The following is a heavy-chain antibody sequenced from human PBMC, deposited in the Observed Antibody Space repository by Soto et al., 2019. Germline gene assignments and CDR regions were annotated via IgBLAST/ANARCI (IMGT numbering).Heavy chain of an antibody. Sequence: PGGSLRLSCSASGFRFSSFGMHWVRQGPGKGLEWVAVISSEGKNKFYADSVKGRFTISRDNSKNTLSLHIDSLRADDTAVYYCATEVYCDGDGCYPLANIPYWGQGTLVTVS. CDR2: ISSEGKNK. J-gene: IGHJ1*01. CDR1: GFRFSSFG. CDR3: ATEVYCDGDGCYPLANIPY. D-gene: IGHD2-21*01. V-gene: IGHV3-30*03.